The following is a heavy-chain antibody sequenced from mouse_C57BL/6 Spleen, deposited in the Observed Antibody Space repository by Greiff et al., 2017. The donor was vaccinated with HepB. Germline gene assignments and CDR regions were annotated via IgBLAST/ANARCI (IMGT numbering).Heavy chain of an antibody. CDR1: GFSLSTSGMG. CDR3: ARRGLLQGYFDV. D-gene: IGHD1-1*01. CDR2: IYWDDDK. V-gene: IGHV8-12*01. J-gene: IGHJ1*03. Sequence: QVTLKESGPGILQSSQTLSLTCSFSGFSLSTSGMGVSWIRQPSGKGLEWLAHIYWDDDKRYNPSLKSRLTISKETSRNQVFLKITSVDTADTATYYCARRGLLQGYFDVWGTGTTVTVSS.